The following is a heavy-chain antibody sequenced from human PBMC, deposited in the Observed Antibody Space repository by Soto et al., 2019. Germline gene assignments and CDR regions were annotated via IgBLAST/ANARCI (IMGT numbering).Heavy chain of an antibody. CDR2: IYYSGST. D-gene: IGHD4-4*01. Sequence: SETLSLTCTVSGGSISSYYWSWIRQPPGKGLEWIGYIYYSGSTNYNPSLKSRVTISVDTSKNQFSLKLSSVTAADTAVYYCARHGASAVTEFWDYWGQGTLVTVSS. V-gene: IGHV4-59*08. J-gene: IGHJ4*02. CDR1: GGSISSYY. CDR3: ARHGASAVTEFWDY.